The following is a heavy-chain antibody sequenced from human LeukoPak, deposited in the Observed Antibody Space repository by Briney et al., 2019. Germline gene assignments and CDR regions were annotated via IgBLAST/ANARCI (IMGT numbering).Heavy chain of an antibody. D-gene: IGHD6-19*01. V-gene: IGHV1-2*02. J-gene: IGHJ4*02. Sequence: ASVKVSCKASGYTFTGYYMHWVRQAPGQGLEWMGWINPNSGGTNYAQKLQGRVTMTTDTSTSTAYMELRSLRSDDTAVYYCARGDVSSGWDTHFDYWGQGTLVTVSS. CDR3: ARGDVSSGWDTHFDY. CDR2: INPNSGGT. CDR1: GYTFTGYY.